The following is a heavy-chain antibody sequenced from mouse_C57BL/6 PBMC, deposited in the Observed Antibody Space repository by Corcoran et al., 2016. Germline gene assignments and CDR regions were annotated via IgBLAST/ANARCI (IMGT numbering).Heavy chain of an antibody. CDR2: IYPGSGNT. Sequence: QIQLQQSGPELVKPGASVKISCKAAGYTFTDYYINWVKQRPGQGLEWIGWIYPGSGNTKYNEKFKGKATLTVDTSSSTAYMQLSSLTSEDSAVYFCARQQIYYGNPYAMDYWGQGTSVTVSS. CDR1: GYTFTDYY. CDR3: ARQQIYYGNPYAMDY. J-gene: IGHJ4*01. D-gene: IGHD2-1*01. V-gene: IGHV1-84*01.